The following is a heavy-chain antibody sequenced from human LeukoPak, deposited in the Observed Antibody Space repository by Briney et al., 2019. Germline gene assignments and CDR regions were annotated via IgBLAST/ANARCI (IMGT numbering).Heavy chain of an antibody. V-gene: IGHV4-59*02. J-gene: IGHJ6*02. D-gene: IGHD3-16*01. CDR2: VYYSGTT. Sequence: SETLSLTCTVSSGSVSTYYWGWIRQPPGKGLEWIGCVYYSGTTYYNPSLKSRVTISVDSSKNQFSLKLHSVTASDTAVYYCARDGGTYGMDVWGQGTTVTVSS. CDR1: SGSVSTYY. CDR3: ARDGGTYGMDV.